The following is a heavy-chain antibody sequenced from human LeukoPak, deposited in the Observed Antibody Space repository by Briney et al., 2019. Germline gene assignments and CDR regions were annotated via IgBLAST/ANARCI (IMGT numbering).Heavy chain of an antibody. CDR2: IDQSGTT. CDR3: ARVPHYYFGYGYFDT. Sequence: SETLSLTCTVSGYSISIGYYWGWIRQPPGKGLEWIGEIDQSGTTNYNPSLKSRVTISIDTSKRQFSLTLTSMTAADTAVYYCARVPHYYFGYGYFDTWGQGTRVTVSS. D-gene: IGHD3-10*01. V-gene: IGHV4-38-2*02. CDR1: GYSISIGYY. J-gene: IGHJ4*02.